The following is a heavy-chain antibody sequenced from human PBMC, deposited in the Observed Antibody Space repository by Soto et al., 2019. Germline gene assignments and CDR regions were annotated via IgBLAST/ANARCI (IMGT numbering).Heavy chain of an antibody. CDR3: AKDGAWELLPPYGRDV. CDR2: LSFDGITK. V-gene: IGHV3-30*18. D-gene: IGHD1-26*01. CDR1: GFSFSSFG. J-gene: IGHJ6*02. Sequence: VQLVESGGGFVQPGRSLRLSCAASGFSFSSFGMHWVRQAPGKGLEWVAGLSFDGITKHYADSVKGRFTISRDNSKNTMYLKMNRLRPEDTSIYYCAKDGAWELLPPYGRDVWGPGTTFTVSS.